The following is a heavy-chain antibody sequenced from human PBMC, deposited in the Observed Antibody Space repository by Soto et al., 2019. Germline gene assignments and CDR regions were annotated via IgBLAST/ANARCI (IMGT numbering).Heavy chain of an antibody. V-gene: IGHV3-33*01. CDR2: IWYDGSNK. CDR1: GFTFSSYG. D-gene: IGHD4-17*01. Sequence: QVQLVESGGGVVQPGRSLRLSCAASGFTFSSYGMHWVRQAPGKGLEWVAVIWYDGSNKYYADSVKGRFTISRDNSKNTLYLQMNSLRAEDTAVYYCARGDYGDYVSNFDYWGQGTLVTVSS. J-gene: IGHJ4*02. CDR3: ARGDYGDYVSNFDY.